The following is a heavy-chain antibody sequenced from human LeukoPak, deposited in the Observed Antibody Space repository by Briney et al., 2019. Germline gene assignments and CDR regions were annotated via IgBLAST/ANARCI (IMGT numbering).Heavy chain of an antibody. CDR1: GGSFSGYY. J-gene: IGHJ4*02. V-gene: IGHV4-34*01. D-gene: IGHD4-17*01. Sequence: SETLSLTCADYGGSFSGYYWSWIRKPPGKGLEWIGAINHSGSTNYNPSLKSRVTISVDTSKNQFSLKLSSVTAADTAVYYCARGPSPLRTTVAFDYWGQGTLVTVSS. CDR3: ARGPSPLRTTVAFDY. CDR2: INHSGST.